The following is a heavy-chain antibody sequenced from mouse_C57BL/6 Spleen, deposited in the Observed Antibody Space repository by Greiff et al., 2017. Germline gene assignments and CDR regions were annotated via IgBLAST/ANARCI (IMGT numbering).Heavy chain of an antibody. CDR1: GYTFTSYW. D-gene: IGHD1-1*01. V-gene: IGHV1-74*01. J-gene: IGHJ3*01. CDR3: AIRDYGSGFSY. Sequence: QVQLQQPGAELVKPGASVKVSCKASGYTFTSYWMHWVKQRPGQGLEWIGRIHPSDSDTNYNQKFQGKATLTVDKSSSSAYMQLSRLTSEDSAVYYCAIRDYGSGFSYWGQGTLVTVSA. CDR2: IHPSDSDT.